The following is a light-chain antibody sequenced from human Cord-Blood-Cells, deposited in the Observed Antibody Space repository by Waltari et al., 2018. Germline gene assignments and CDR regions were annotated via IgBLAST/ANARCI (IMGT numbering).Light chain of an antibody. CDR2: AAS. CDR3: QQSYSTPRT. Sequence: DLQMTQSQSSLSASVVDRVTITCRASQSISSYLNWYQQKPGKAPKLLSYAASSLQSGVPSRFSGSGSGTDFTLTISSLQPEDFATYYCQQSYSTPRTFGQGTKLEIK. J-gene: IGKJ2*02. CDR1: QSISSY. V-gene: IGKV1-39*01.